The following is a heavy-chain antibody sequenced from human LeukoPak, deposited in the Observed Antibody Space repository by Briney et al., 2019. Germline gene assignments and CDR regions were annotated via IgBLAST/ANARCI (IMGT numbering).Heavy chain of an antibody. Sequence: PSQTLSLTCTVSGGSISSDDYYWSWIRQPAGKGLEWIGRIYTSGSTKYNPSLKSRFTMSVDTSKNQFSLKLSSVTAADTAVYYCAKVQRRYDSSGYYYDHYYYYYMDVWGKGTTVTVSS. CDR2: IYTSGST. CDR1: GGSISSDDYY. D-gene: IGHD3-22*01. J-gene: IGHJ6*03. V-gene: IGHV4-61*02. CDR3: AKVQRRYDSSGYYYDHYYYYYMDV.